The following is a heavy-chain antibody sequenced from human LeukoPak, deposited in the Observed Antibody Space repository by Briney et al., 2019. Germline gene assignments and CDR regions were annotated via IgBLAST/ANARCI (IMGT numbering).Heavy chain of an antibody. J-gene: IGHJ4*02. CDR3: AREALPNDY. D-gene: IGHD1-26*01. V-gene: IGHV3-7*01. CDR1: GFTFSSYW. CDR2: IKQDGSEK. Sequence: GGSLRLSCAASGFTFSSYWMSWARQAPGKGLEWVANIKQDGSEKYYVDSVKGRLTIPRDNAKNSLYLQMNSLRAEDTAVYYCAREALPNDYWGQGTLVTVSS.